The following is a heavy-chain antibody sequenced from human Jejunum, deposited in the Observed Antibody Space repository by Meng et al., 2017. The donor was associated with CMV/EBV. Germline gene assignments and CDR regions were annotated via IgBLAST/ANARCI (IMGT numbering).Heavy chain of an antibody. CDR2: ISGSGPAT. V-gene: IGHV3-23*01. J-gene: IGHJ4*02. Sequence: GFTFTKHAMSWVRQTPGKRPEWVAGISGSGPATYYAESVKGRFTISRDNSNNTLFLQMNALRGDDTAVYYCARDMGYTVTAPFDYWGQGSVVTVSS. CDR3: ARDMGYTVTAPFDY. D-gene: IGHD4-11*01. CDR1: GFTFTKHA.